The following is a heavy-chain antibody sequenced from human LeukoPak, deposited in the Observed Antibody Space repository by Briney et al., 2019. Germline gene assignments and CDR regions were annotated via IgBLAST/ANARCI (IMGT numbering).Heavy chain of an antibody. CDR1: GFTSSSYA. D-gene: IGHD6-13*01. J-gene: IGHJ4*02. CDR3: VRGAYSSSWLNFDY. Sequence: QAGGSLRLSCAASGFTSSSYAMHWVRQAPGKGLEWVALIPYDGSNKYYADSVKGRFTVSRDNSKNTLYLQMNSLRAEDTAVYYCVRGAYSSSWLNFDYWGQGTLVTVSS. V-gene: IGHV3-30*04. CDR2: IPYDGSNK.